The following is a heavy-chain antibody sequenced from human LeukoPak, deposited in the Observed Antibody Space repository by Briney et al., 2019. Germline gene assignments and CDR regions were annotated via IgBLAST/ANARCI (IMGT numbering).Heavy chain of an antibody. D-gene: IGHD2-2*02. Sequence: ASVKVSCKASGYTFTSYGISWVRQAPGQGLEWMGWISAYNGNTNYAQKLQGRVTMTTDTSTSTAYMELRSLRSDDTAVYYCARDSLCSSTSCYSGGFDYWGQGTLVTVSS. CDR2: ISAYNGNT. CDR3: ARDSLCSSTSCYSGGFDY. V-gene: IGHV1-18*01. CDR1: GYTFTSYG. J-gene: IGHJ4*02.